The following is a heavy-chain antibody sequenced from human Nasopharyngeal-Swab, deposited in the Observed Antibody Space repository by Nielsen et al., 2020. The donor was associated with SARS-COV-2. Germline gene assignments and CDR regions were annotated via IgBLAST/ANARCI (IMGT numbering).Heavy chain of an antibody. CDR1: GFTFTTYW. CDR2: IKEDGSEK. V-gene: IGHV3-7*03. D-gene: IGHD6-19*01. Sequence: GGSLSLSCAASGFTFTTYWMTWVRQAPGKGLEWVANIKEDGSEKNYVDSVKGRFTISRDNAKDSLYLQMNSLRAEDTAVYYCARDSSSGWYRPFDYWGQGTLVTVSS. CDR3: ARDSSSGWYRPFDY. J-gene: IGHJ4*02.